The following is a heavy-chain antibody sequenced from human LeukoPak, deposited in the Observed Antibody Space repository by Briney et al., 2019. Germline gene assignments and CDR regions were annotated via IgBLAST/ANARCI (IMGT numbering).Heavy chain of an antibody. V-gene: IGHV4-34*01. CDR2: INHSGST. J-gene: IGHJ4*02. Sequence: PSETLSLTCAVSGYSIRSGYHWSWIRQPPGKGLEWIGEINHSGSTNYNPSLKSRVTISVDTSKNQFSLKLSSVTAADTAVYYCARSSSGWYGYYFDYWGQGTLVTVSS. CDR1: GYSIRSGYH. D-gene: IGHD6-19*01. CDR3: ARSSSGWYGYYFDY.